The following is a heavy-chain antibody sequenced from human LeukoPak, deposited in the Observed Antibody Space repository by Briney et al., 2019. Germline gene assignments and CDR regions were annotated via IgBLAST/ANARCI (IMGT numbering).Heavy chain of an antibody. V-gene: IGHV5-10-1*01. Sequence: GESLRISCKGSGYSFTSYWISWVRQMPGKGLEWMGRIDPSGSYTNYSPSFQGHVTISADKSISTAYLQWSSLKASDTAMYYCARHYNYYDSSGYYYYWGQGTLVTVSS. CDR1: GYSFTSYW. D-gene: IGHD3-22*01. CDR2: IDPSGSYT. CDR3: ARHYNYYDSSGYYYY. J-gene: IGHJ4*02.